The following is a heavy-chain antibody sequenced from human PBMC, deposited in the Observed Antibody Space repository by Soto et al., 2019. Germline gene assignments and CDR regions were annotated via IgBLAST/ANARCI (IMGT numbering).Heavy chain of an antibody. J-gene: IGHJ6*02. CDR1: GDSIISYY. CDR2: IYYSGST. V-gene: IGHV4-59*01. CDR3: AGVPVRYYYYGMDV. D-gene: IGHD3-10*01. Sequence: LEILSLTCTVSGDSIISYYWSWIRQPPGKGLEWIGHIYYSGSTTYNPSLKSRVTISIGTSKNQFSLNLASVTAADTAVYYCAGVPVRYYYYGMDVWGQGTTVTVSS.